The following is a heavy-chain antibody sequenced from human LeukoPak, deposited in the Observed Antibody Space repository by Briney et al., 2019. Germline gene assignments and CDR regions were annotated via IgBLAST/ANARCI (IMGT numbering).Heavy chain of an antibody. D-gene: IGHD5-18*01. V-gene: IGHV1-69*13. J-gene: IGHJ4*02. CDR2: IIPIFGTA. Sequence: SVKVSCKASGGTFSSYAISWVRQAPGQGLEWMGGIIPIFGTANYAQKFQGRVTITADESTSTAYMELSGLRSEDTAVYYCARDRGWAGYTYGFYYWGQGTLVTVSP. CDR1: GGTFSSYA. CDR3: ARDRGWAGYTYGFYY.